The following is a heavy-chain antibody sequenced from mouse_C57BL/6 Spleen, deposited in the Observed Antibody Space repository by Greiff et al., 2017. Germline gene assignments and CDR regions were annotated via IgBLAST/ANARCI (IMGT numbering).Heavy chain of an antibody. CDR3: ARSGDGYLDY. J-gene: IGHJ2*01. CDR2: INPGSGGT. V-gene: IGHV1-54*01. D-gene: IGHD2-3*01. Sequence: QVQLQQSGAELVRPGTSVKVSCKASGYAFTNYLIEWVKQRPGQGLEWIGVINPGSGGTNYNEKFKGKATLTADKSSSTAYMQLSSLTSEDSAVYFCARSGDGYLDYWGQGTTLAVSS. CDR1: GYAFTNYL.